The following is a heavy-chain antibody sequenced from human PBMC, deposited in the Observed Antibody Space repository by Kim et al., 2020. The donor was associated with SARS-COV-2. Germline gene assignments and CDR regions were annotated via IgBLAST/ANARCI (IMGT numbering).Heavy chain of an antibody. CDR2: GST. Sequence: GSTYYNPSLKSRVTISVDTSKNQFSLKLTSVTATDTAVDYCARRGSGMDVWGQGTTVTVS. J-gene: IGHJ6*02. CDR3: ARRGSGMDV. V-gene: IGHV4-39*01. D-gene: IGHD1-26*01.